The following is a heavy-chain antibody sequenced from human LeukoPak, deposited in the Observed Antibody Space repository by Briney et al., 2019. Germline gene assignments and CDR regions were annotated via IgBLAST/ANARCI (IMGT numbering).Heavy chain of an antibody. Sequence: PSETLSPTCTVSGGSISSFYWSWIRQPPGKGLEWIGYIYNSESTNYNPSLKSGVTISVDTSKNQFSLMLTSVTASDTAMYYCARHCSGGTCPLSFDAFDIWGQGTMVTVSS. CDR1: GGSISSFY. CDR3: ARHCSGGTCPLSFDAFDI. D-gene: IGHD2-15*01. J-gene: IGHJ3*02. CDR2: IYNSEST. V-gene: IGHV4-59*08.